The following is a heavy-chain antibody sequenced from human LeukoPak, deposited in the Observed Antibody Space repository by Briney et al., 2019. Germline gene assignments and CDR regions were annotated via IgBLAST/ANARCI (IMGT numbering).Heavy chain of an antibody. J-gene: IGHJ4*02. CDR3: ARGDPRVGATDY. D-gene: IGHD1-26*01. CDR2: ISSSGSTI. V-gene: IGHV3-48*03. Sequence: GGSLRLSCAASGFTFSSYEMNWVRQAPGKGLEWVSYISSSGSTIYYADSVKGRFTISRDNAKNSLYLQMNSLRAEDTAAYYCARGDPRVGATDYWGQGTLVTVSS. CDR1: GFTFSSYE.